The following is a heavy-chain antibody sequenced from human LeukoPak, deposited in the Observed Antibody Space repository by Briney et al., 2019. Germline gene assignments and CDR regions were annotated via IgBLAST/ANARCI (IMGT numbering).Heavy chain of an antibody. J-gene: IGHJ1*01. V-gene: IGHV3-30-3*01. Sequence: GRSLRLSCAASGFTFSSYAMHWVRQAPGKGLEWVAVISYDGSNKYYTDSVKGRFTISRDNSKNTLYLQMNSLRAEDTAVYYCARDRQPRAEEYFQHWGQGTLVTVSS. CDR3: ARDRQPRAEEYFQH. CDR1: GFTFSSYA. CDR2: ISYDGSNK. D-gene: IGHD6-13*01.